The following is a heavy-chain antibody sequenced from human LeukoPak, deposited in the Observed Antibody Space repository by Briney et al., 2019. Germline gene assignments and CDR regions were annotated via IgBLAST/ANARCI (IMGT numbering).Heavy chain of an antibody. J-gene: IGHJ4*02. CDR3: ARGGPFDY. V-gene: IGHV4-34*01. Sequence: SETLSLTCAVYGGSFSGYYWSWIRQAPGKGLEWIGEINHSGSTNYNPSLKSRVTISVDTSKNQFSLKLSSVTAADTAVYYCARGGPFDYWGQGTLVTVSS. CDR1: GGSFSGYY. CDR2: INHSGST.